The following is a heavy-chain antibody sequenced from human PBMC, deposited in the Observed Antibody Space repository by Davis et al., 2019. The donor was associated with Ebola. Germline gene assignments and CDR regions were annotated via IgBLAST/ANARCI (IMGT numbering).Heavy chain of an antibody. CDR2: INHSGST. Sequence: SETLSLTCTVSGGSFSGYYWSWIRQPPGKGLEWIGEINHSGSTNYSPSLKSRVTISVDTSKNQFSLKLSSVTAADTAVYYCARGLYSGAFDIWGQGTMVTVSS. V-gene: IGHV4-34*01. D-gene: IGHD2-15*01. CDR3: ARGLYSGAFDI. J-gene: IGHJ3*02. CDR1: GGSFSGYY.